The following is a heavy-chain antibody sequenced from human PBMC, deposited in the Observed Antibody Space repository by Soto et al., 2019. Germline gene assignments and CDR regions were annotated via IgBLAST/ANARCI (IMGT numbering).Heavy chain of an antibody. CDR2: ISSTTNYI. Sequence: GGSLRLSCAASGFTFTRYSMNWVRQAPGKGLEWVSSISSTTNYIYYADSMKGRFTVSRDNAKNSVYLEMNSLSAEDTALYYCARESEDLTSNFDYCGQGTLVTSPQ. CDR3: ARESEDLTSNFDY. J-gene: IGHJ4*02. V-gene: IGHV3-21*01. CDR1: GFTFTRYS.